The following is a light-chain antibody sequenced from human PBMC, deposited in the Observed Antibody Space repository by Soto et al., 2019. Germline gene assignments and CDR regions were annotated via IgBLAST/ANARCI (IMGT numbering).Light chain of an antibody. V-gene: IGLV1-40*01. CDR1: SSNIGAGYD. Sequence: QPVLTQPPSVSGAPGQRVTISCTGSSSNIGAGYDVHWYQQLPGTAPKLLIYGNSNRPSGVPDRFSGSKSGTSASLAITGLQAEDEADYYCMSYIASTTTHWILGGGTKLTVL. CDR2: GNS. CDR3: MSYIASTTTHWI. J-gene: IGLJ2*01.